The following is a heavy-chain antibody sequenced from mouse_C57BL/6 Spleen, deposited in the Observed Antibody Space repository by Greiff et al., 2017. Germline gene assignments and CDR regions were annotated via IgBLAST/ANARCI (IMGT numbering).Heavy chain of an antibody. CDR2: IWSGGST. J-gene: IGHJ3*01. CDR3: ARRDYGSSFAY. CDR1: GFSLTSYG. V-gene: IGHV2-2*01. D-gene: IGHD1-1*01. Sequence: QVQLKESGPGLVQPSQSLSITCTVSGFSLTSYGVHWVRQSPGKGLAWLGVIWSGGSTDYNAAFISRLSISKDNSKSQVFFKMNSLQADDTAIYYCARRDYGSSFAYWGQGTLVTVSA.